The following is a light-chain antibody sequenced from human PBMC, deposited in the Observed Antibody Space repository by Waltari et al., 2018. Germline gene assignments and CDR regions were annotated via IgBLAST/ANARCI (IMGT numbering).Light chain of an antibody. Sequence: IQMTQSPSSLSPSIGDRVTITCRASRYVTHFLAWYQQRLGKVPRLLIHSASTLQSGVPSRFSGSGSGTEFTLTIDSLQPEDLATYYCQNYDTAPFTFGPGTKVDLK. CDR3: QNYDTAPFT. CDR2: SAS. CDR1: RYVTHF. J-gene: IGKJ3*01. V-gene: IGKV1-27*01.